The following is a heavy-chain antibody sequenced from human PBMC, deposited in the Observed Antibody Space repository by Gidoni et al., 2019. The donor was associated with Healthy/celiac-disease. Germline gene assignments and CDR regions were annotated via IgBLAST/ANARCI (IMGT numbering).Heavy chain of an antibody. D-gene: IGHD3-22*01. CDR3: ARGRLISGVTMIVVVLGAFDI. CDR2: LSYSGIT. Sequence: QVQLQESGPGLVEPSQTLSITCAVSVGSISSDGYYWSSIRQHPGKGLEWIGYLSYSGITYYNPSLKRRVPISVDTSKNQFSLKLSSVTAADTAVYYCARGRLISGVTMIVVVLGAFDIWGQGTMVTVSS. V-gene: IGHV4-31*11. CDR1: VGSISSDGYY. J-gene: IGHJ3*02.